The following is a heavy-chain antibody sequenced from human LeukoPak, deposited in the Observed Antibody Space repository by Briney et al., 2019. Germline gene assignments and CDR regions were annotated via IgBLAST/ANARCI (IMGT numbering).Heavy chain of an antibody. V-gene: IGHV3-7*01. CDR1: GFIFSTSW. D-gene: IGHD3-16*01. CDR2: IKGGGSDK. Sequence: PGGSLTLSCAASGFIFSTSWMTWVRQAPGRGREGVANIKGGGSDKYYEDSVKGRFTISRDNSKNTMYLKMHTLRAEDTALYYCAKPVIPSAYQGTYYMDVWGKGTTVTVSS. J-gene: IGHJ6*03. CDR3: AKPVIPSAYQGTYYMDV.